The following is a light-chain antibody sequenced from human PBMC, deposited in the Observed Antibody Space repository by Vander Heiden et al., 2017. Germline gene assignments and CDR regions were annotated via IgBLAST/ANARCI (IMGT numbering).Light chain of an antibody. J-gene: IGKJ5*01. Sequence: EIVLTQSPATLSLCPGERTTLSGRDSQSVSSYLAWYQQKPVQAPRLLIYDASTWATGIPARFSGSGSGTDFTLTISSLEPEDFAVYYCQQRCNWRLTFGQGTRLEIK. CDR2: DAS. CDR1: QSVSSY. V-gene: IGKV3-11*01. CDR3: QQRCNWRLT.